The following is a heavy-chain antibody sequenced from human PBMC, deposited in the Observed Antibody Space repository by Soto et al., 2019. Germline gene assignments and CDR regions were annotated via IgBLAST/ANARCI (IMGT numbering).Heavy chain of an antibody. V-gene: IGHV1-3*04. D-gene: IGHD6-13*01. J-gene: IGHJ4*02. CDR1: GYTFTSYA. CDR3: ARQLDS. Sequence: QVQLVQSGAEVKKPGASVKVSCKASGYTFTSYAMHWVRQAPGQRLEWMGWINTGIGNTKYSQKCQGRVTITRDTSASTAYMELSSLRAEDTSVYYCARQLDSWGQGNLVTVSS. CDR2: INTGIGNT.